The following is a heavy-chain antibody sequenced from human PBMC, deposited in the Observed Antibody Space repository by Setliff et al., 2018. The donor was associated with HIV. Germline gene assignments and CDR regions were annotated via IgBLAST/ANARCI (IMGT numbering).Heavy chain of an antibody. Sequence: SETLSLTCTVSGGSISSANYYWSWIRQPPGKGLEWIGYIYYNGNAYYYNPSLKSRTTISVDTAKNQFSLKLSSVTAADTAVYYCAAATTLLSPRAWGQGTLVTVSS. J-gene: IGHJ5*02. V-gene: IGHV4-30-4*08. CDR2: IYYNGNAY. CDR3: AAATTLLSPRA. CDR1: GGSISSANYY. D-gene: IGHD2-15*01.